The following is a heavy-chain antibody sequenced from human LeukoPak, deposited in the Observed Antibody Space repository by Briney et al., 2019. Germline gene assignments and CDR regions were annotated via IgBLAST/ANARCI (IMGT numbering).Heavy chain of an antibody. V-gene: IGHV3-23*01. CDR1: GFTFSRYG. CDR2: ISGSGGST. Sequence: GGSLRLSCAASGFTFSRYGMSWVRQAPWKGLEWVSVISGSGGSTYYADSVKGRFTISRDNSKNTLYLQINSLRAEDTAVYYCAKDSTYCSGGSCYLPDTFDIWGLGTMVTVSS. J-gene: IGHJ3*02. D-gene: IGHD2-15*01. CDR3: AKDSTYCSGGSCYLPDTFDI.